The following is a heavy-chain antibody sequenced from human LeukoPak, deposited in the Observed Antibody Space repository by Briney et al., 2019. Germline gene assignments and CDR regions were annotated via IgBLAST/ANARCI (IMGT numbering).Heavy chain of an antibody. V-gene: IGHV3-49*04. CDR3: TRDPYYVWGSYRSDY. Sequence: PGGSLRLSWTASGFTFGDYAMSWVRQAPEKGLEWVGFIRSKAYGGTTEYAASVKGRFTISRDDSKSIAYLQMNSLKTEDTAVYYCTRDPYYVWGSYRSDYWGQGTLVTVSS. J-gene: IGHJ4*02. D-gene: IGHD3-16*02. CDR1: GFTFGDYA. CDR2: IRSKAYGGTT.